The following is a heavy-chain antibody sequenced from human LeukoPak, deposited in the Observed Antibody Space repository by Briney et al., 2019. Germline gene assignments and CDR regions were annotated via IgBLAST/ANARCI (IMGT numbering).Heavy chain of an antibody. D-gene: IGHD6-13*01. CDR2: IYHSGST. Sequence: SETLSLTCTVSGGSISSSSYYWGWIRQPPGKGLEWIGSIYHSGSTYYNPSLKSRVTISVDTSKNQFSLKLSSVTAADTAVYYCARVRIAAAGTGGGWFDPWGQGTLVTVSS. V-gene: IGHV4-39*07. CDR1: GGSISSSSYY. CDR3: ARVRIAAAGTGGGWFDP. J-gene: IGHJ5*02.